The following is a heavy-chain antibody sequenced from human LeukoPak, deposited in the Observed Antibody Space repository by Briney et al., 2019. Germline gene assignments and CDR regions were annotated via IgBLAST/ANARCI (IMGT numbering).Heavy chain of an antibody. CDR3: ARVASGPPYFDY. CDR1: GGSISSGGYS. D-gene: IGHD3-10*01. V-gene: IGHV4-30-2*01. Sequence: SQTLSPTCAVSGGSISSGGYSWSWIRQPPGKGLEWIGYIYHSGSTYYNPSLKSRVTISVDRSKNQFFLKLSSVTAADTAVYYCARVASGPPYFDYWGQGTLVTVSS. CDR2: IYHSGST. J-gene: IGHJ4*02.